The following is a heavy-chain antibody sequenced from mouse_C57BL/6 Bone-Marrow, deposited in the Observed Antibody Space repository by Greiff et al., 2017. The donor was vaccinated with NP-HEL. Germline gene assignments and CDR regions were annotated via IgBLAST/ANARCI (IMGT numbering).Heavy chain of an antibody. V-gene: IGHV5-6*01. CDR1: GFTFSSYG. CDR2: ISSGGSYT. CDR3: ARQNYYYGSSWNY. J-gene: IGHJ2*01. Sequence: EVQLVESGGDLVKPGGSLKLSCAASGFTFSSYGMSWVRQTPDKRLEWVATISSGGSYTYYPDSVKGRFTISRDNAKNTLYLQMSSLKSEDTAMYYCARQNYYYGSSWNYWGRGTTLTVSS. D-gene: IGHD1-1*01.